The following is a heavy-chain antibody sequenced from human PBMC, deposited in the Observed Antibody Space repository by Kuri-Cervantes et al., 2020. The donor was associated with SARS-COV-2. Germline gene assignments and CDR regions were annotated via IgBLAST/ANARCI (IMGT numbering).Heavy chain of an antibody. CDR3: ARERTDYDFWRGYYMDY. Sequence: GESLKISCAASGFTFSSYAMHWVRQAPGKGLEWVAVISYDGSNKYYADSVKGRFTISRDNSKNTLYLQMNSLRAEDTAVYYCARERTDYDFWRGYYMDYWGQGTLVTVSS. J-gene: IGHJ4*02. V-gene: IGHV3-30-3*01. CDR2: ISYDGSNK. CDR1: GFTFSSYA. D-gene: IGHD3-3*01.